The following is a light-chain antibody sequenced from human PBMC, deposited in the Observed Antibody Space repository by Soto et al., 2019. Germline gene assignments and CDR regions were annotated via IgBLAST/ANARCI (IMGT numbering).Light chain of an antibody. CDR3: QQYSSWPPIT. CDR2: GAS. V-gene: IGKV3-15*01. Sequence: EIVMTQAQATLPVSPGERATLSCRASQSVSSNLAWYQQKPGQAPSLLIYGASTRATGIPARFSGSGSGTEFTLTISSLQSEDFAVYYCQQYSSWPPITFGQGTRLEIK. J-gene: IGKJ5*01. CDR1: QSVSSN.